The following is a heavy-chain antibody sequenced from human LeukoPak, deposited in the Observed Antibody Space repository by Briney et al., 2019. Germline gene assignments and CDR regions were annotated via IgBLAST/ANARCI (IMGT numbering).Heavy chain of an antibody. V-gene: IGHV4-59*01. J-gene: IGHJ5*02. Sequence: SETLSLTCTVSGGSISSYYWSWIRQPPGKGVEWSGYIYYSGSTNYNPSLKSRVTISVDTCKNQFSLKLSSVTAADTAVYYCARELVVVVPAAIRHNWFDPWGQGTLVTVSS. CDR3: ARELVVVVPAAIRHNWFDP. CDR1: GGSISSYY. CDR2: IYYSGST. D-gene: IGHD2-2*02.